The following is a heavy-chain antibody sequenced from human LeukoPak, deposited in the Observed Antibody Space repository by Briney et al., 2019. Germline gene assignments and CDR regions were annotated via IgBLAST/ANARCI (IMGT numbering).Heavy chain of an antibody. Sequence: PGGSLRLSCAASGFTFSNYAMTWVRLAPGKELEWVSAITGNTANTYYADSVKGRFTISRDNAKNSLYLQMNSLRAEDTAVYYCARELGYSSSTSCYRYYYNGMDVWGQGTTVTVSS. V-gene: IGHV3-23*01. J-gene: IGHJ6*02. CDR3: ARELGYSSSTSCYRYYYNGMDV. CDR1: GFTFSNYA. CDR2: ITGNTANT. D-gene: IGHD2-2*01.